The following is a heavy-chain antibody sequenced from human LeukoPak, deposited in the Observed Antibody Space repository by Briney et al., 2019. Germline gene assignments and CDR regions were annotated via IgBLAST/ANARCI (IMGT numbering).Heavy chain of an antibody. CDR2: INPSGGST. CDR3: ARDNSAEDTAWWFDP. J-gene: IGHJ5*02. D-gene: IGHD1-14*01. Sequence: ASVKVSCKASGYTFTSYYMHWVRQAPGQGLEWMGIINPSGGSTSYAQKFQGRVTMTRDMSTSTDYMELSSLRSEDTAVYYCARDNSAEDTAWWFDPWGQGTLVTVSS. CDR1: GYTFTSYY. V-gene: IGHV1-46*01.